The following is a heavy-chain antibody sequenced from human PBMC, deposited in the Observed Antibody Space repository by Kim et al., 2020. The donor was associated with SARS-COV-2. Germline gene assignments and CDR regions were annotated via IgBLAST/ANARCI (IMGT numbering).Heavy chain of an antibody. CDR1: GGSISSDY. CDR3: ARGGSTTWYPFDY. V-gene: IGHV4-4*07. CDR2: IYTSGST. D-gene: IGHD6-13*01. Sequence: SETLSLTCTVSGGSISSDYWSWIRQPAGKGVEWIGRIYTSGSTDYNPSLKSRVTMSVDTSKNQFSLKLSSVTAADTAVYYCARGGSTTWYPFDYWGQGTLVTVSS. J-gene: IGHJ4*02.